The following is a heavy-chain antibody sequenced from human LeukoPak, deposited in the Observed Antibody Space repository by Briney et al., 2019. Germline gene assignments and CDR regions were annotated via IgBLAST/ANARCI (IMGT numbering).Heavy chain of an antibody. CDR2: IYHSGST. V-gene: IGHV4-30-2*01. J-gene: IGHJ4*02. CDR1: GGSISSGGYS. Sequence: PSETLSLTCTVSGGSISSGGYSWSWIRQPPGKGLEWIGYIYHSGSTYYNPSLKSRVTISVDRSKNQFSLKLSSVTAADTAVYYCARALTYFDYWGQGTLVTVSS. CDR3: ARALTYFDY. D-gene: IGHD2-21*02.